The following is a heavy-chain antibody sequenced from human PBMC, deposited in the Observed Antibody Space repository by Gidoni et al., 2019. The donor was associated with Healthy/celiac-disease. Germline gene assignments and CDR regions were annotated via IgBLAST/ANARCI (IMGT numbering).Heavy chain of an antibody. CDR2: IYSSGST. CDR1: GGSISSYY. V-gene: IGHV4-4*07. D-gene: IGHD2-15*01. J-gene: IGHJ5*02. CDR3: ARDRGQLLLNWFDP. Sequence: QVQLQESGPGLVKPSETLSLTCTVSGGSISSYYWSWIRQPAGKGLEWIGRIYSSGSTNYNPSLKSRVTMSVDTSKNQFSLKLSSVTAADTAVYYCARDRGQLLLNWFDPWGQGTLVTVSS.